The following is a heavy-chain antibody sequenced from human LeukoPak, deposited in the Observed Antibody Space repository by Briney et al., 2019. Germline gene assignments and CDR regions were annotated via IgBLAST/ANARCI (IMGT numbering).Heavy chain of an antibody. CDR3: ARRYCSSTSCFDP. J-gene: IGHJ5*02. V-gene: IGHV1-46*01. CDR1: GYTFTSYY. Sequence: ASVKVSCKASGYTFTSYYMHWVRQAPGQGLEWMGIINPSGGSTSYAQKFQGRVTITADKSTSTAYMELSSLGSEDTAVYYCARRYCSSTSCFDPWGQGTLVTVSS. D-gene: IGHD2-2*01. CDR2: INPSGGST.